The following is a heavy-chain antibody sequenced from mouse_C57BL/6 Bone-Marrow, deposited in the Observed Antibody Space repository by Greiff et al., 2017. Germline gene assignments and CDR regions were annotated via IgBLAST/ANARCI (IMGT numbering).Heavy chain of an antibody. CDR1: GFTFSDYY. Sequence: EVHLVESEGGLVQPGGSMKLSCTASGFTFSDYYMAWVRQVPEKGLEWVANINYYGSSPYYLDSLKSRFIISRDNATNILYLNMSSLKSADTATYNCARSYDYYFDVWGQSTTRTVSS. V-gene: IGHV5-16*01. J-gene: IGHJ2*01. D-gene: IGHD1-1*01. CDR2: INYYGSSP. CDR3: ARSYDYYFDV.